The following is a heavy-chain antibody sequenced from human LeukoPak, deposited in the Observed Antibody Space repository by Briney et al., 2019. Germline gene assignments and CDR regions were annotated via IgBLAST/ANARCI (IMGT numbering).Heavy chain of an antibody. CDR1: GFTFSGSA. D-gene: IGHD3-16*01. V-gene: IGHV3-53*05. CDR2: IYSGDNT. CDR3: AGRRVLDASFDY. Sequence: GGSLRLSCAASGFTFSGSAMHWVRQAPGKGLEWVSVIYSGDNTYYVESVKGRFTISRDNSKNTLFLQMNRLRAEDTAVYYCAGRRVLDASFDYWGQGTLVTVSS. J-gene: IGHJ4*02.